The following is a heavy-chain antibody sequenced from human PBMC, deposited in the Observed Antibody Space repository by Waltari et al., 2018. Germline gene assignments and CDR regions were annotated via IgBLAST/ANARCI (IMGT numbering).Heavy chain of an antibody. CDR3: ARQVMAELGTICYMDV. D-gene: IGHD7-27*01. Sequence: QVQLQESGPGLVKPSETLSLTCAVSGYSISSGYYWGWIRQPPGKGLEWIGSIYHSGSTYYNPSLKSRVTISVDTSKNQFSLKLSSVTAADTAVYYCARQVMAELGTICYMDVWGKGTTVTVSS. J-gene: IGHJ6*03. CDR2: IYHSGST. V-gene: IGHV4-38-2*01. CDR1: GYSISSGYY.